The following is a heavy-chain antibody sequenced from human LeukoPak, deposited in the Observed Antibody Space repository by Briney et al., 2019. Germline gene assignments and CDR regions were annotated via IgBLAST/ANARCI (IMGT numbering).Heavy chain of an antibody. CDR1: GGSISSYY. CDR3: ARDSGYDSSGYRRDAFDI. CDR2: IYYSGST. D-gene: IGHD3-22*01. V-gene: IGHV4-59*01. J-gene: IGHJ3*02. Sequence: SETLSLTGTVSGGSISSYYWGWIRQPPGKGLEWIGYIYYSGSTNYNPSLKSRVTISVDTSKNQFSLKLSSVTAADTAVYYCARDSGYDSSGYRRDAFDIWGQGTMVTVSS.